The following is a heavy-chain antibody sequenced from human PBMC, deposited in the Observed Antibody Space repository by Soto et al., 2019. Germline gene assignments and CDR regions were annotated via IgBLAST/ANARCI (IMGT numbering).Heavy chain of an antibody. J-gene: IGHJ4*02. CDR2: IYYSGST. Sequence: SETLSLTCTVSGGSISSYYWSWIRQPPGKGLEWIGYIYYSGSTNYNPSLKSRVTISVDTSKNQFSLKLSSVTAADTAVYYCARVVNDILTGFTYDYWGQGTLVTVSS. CDR3: ARVVNDILTGFTYDY. V-gene: IGHV4-59*08. CDR1: GGSISSYY. D-gene: IGHD3-9*01.